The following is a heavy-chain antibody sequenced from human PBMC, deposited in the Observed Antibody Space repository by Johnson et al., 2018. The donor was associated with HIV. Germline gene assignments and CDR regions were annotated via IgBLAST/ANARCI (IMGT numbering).Heavy chain of an antibody. D-gene: IGHD1-26*01. J-gene: IGHJ3*02. Sequence: VQLVESGGGVVQPGRSLRLSCAASGFTFDDYAIHWVRQAPGKGLEWVSGITWNSGSIGYADSVKGRFTISRDNAKNSLYLQMNSLRAEDTALYYCAKDLFRWELLPRAFDIWGQGTMVTVSS. V-gene: IGHV3-9*01. CDR3: AKDLFRWELLPRAFDI. CDR1: GFTFDDYA. CDR2: ITWNSGSI.